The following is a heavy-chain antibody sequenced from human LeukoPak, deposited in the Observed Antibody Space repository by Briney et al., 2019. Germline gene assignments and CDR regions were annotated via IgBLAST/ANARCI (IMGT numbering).Heavy chain of an antibody. CDR2: IWYDGSNK. CDR3: ARGSGIVILSNPLDY. CDR1: GFTFSSYG. J-gene: IGHJ4*02. D-gene: IGHD1-26*01. Sequence: GRSLRLSCAASGFTFSSYGMHWVRQAPGKGLEWVAVIWYDGSNKYYADSVKGRFTISRDNSKNTLYLQMTSLRVEDTAVYYCARGSGIVILSNPLDYWGQGTLVTVSS. V-gene: IGHV3-33*01.